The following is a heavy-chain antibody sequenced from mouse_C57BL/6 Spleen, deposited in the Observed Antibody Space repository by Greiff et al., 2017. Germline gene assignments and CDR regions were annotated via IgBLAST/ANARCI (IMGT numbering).Heavy chain of an antibody. CDR3: ARQYYGSSPGVAY. V-gene: IGHV5-9*01. CDR1: GFNFSSYT. J-gene: IGHJ3*01. D-gene: IGHD1-1*01. CDR2: ISGGGGNT. Sequence: EVKLMESGGGLVKPGGSLKFSCAASGFNFSSYTMSWVRQTPEKRLEWVATISGGGGNTYYPQRVQGRSTITTDNAKNTLYLQMSSLMSEDTALYYCARQYYGSSPGVAYWGQGTLVTVSA.